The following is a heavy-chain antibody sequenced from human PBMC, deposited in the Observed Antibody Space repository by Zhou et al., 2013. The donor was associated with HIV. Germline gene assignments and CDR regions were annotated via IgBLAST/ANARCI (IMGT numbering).Heavy chain of an antibody. J-gene: IGHJ4*02. CDR1: GGTFENYP. D-gene: IGHD3-22*01. Sequence: VQLVQSGTEVRKPGTSVKISCTASGGTFENYPVSWVRQAPGQGLDWVGGFLPVLGIAQFSRRFQGRVTISADKSKTVYYLQLNSLTVEDTAVYYCASRSHDLRGLSWLSDNWGQGTLLTVSS. CDR2: FLPVLGIA. CDR3: ASRSHDLRGLSWLSDN. V-gene: IGHV1-69*04.